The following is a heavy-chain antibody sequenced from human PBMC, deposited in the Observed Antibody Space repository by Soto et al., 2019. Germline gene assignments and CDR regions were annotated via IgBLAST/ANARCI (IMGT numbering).Heavy chain of an antibody. J-gene: IGHJ5*02. Sequence: DVQLVETGGGVVPPGGSLRLSCAASGLTFNRYWMHWVRHAPGKGLVWVSHINTDGSNTNYADSVKGRFTISRDNAKSTLFLQMNSLRDEDTAVYYCARECCSGGNCYTYYFDPWGQGIPVTVSS. D-gene: IGHD2-15*01. CDR3: ARECCSGGNCYTYYFDP. CDR1: GLTFNRYW. V-gene: IGHV3-74*01. CDR2: INTDGSNT.